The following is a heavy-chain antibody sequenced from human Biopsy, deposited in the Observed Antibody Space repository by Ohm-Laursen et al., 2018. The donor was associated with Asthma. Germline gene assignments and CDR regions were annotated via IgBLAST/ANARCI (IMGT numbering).Heavy chain of an antibody. J-gene: IGHJ3*01. V-gene: IGHV1-3*01. Sequence: ESSVKVSCKSSGYTFIHFAIHWVHQAPGQRLEWMGWINAGDGNTKYSQKFQGRVTITRDTSASTAYMDLRSLRSEDTAMYYCARTYYDFLTGQVNDAFALWGQGTMVTVSS. CDR1: GYTFIHFA. CDR2: INAGDGNT. CDR3: ARTYYDFLTGQVNDAFAL. D-gene: IGHD3-9*01.